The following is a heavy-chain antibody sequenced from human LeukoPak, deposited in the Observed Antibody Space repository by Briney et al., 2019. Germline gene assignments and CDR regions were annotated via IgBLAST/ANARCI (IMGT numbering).Heavy chain of an antibody. CDR1: GGSISSSNW. J-gene: IGHJ4*02. V-gene: IGHV4-4*02. D-gene: IGHD2-15*01. CDR3: ARGGVGYCSGGSCYRSHPDFDY. Sequence: SETLSLTCAVSGGSISSSNWWSWIRQPPGKGLEWIGEIYHRGSTNYNPSLKSRVTISVDKSKTQFSLKLSSVTAAATAVYYCARGGVGYCSGGSCYRSHPDFDYWGQGTLVTVSS. CDR2: IYHRGST.